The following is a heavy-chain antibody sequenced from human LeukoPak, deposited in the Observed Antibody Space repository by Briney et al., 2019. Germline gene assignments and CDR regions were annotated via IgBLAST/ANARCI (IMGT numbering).Heavy chain of an antibody. D-gene: IGHD6-19*01. J-gene: IGHJ4*02. CDR2: INHSGST. CDR1: GGSFSGYY. CDR3: ARVSSGWLIPSHLDY. V-gene: IGHV4-34*01. Sequence: SETLSLTCAVYGGSFSGYYWSWIRQPPGKGLEWIGEINHSGSTNYNPSLKSRVTTSVDTSKNQFSLKLSSVTAADTAVYYCARVSSGWLIPSHLDYWGQGTLVTVSS.